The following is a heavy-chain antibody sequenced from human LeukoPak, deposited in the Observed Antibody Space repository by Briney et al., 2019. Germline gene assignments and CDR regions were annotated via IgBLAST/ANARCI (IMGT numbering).Heavy chain of an antibody. J-gene: IGHJ4*02. CDR2: INLDGSEK. V-gene: IGHV3-7*01. Sequence: PGGSLRLSCGTSGFTFSNYWMSWVRQAPGKGLEWVANINLDGSEKYYVDSVRGRFTISKDNARNSLLLQMNSLRVEDTAVHYCARSIGCSGPKCYGVYYFDFWGQGALVTVSS. CDR1: GFTFSNYW. D-gene: IGHD2-2*01. CDR3: ARSIGCSGPKCYGVYYFDF.